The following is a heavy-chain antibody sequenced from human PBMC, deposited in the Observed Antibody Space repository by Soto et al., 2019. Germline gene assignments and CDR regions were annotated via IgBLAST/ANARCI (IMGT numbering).Heavy chain of an antibody. Sequence: SVKVSCTASGGTFSSYAISWVRQAPGQGLEWMGGIIPIFGTANYAQKFQGRVTITADESTSTAYMELSSLRSEDTAMYYSASPSGSYWVGRNYYYYGMDVWGQGTTVTVSS. CDR3: ASPSGSYWVGRNYYYYGMDV. D-gene: IGHD1-26*01. CDR1: GGTFSSYA. CDR2: IIPIFGTA. V-gene: IGHV1-69*13. J-gene: IGHJ6*02.